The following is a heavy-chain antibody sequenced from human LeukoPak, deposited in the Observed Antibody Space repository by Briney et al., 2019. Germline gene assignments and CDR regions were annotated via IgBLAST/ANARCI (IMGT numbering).Heavy chain of an antibody. CDR2: INPNSGGT. Sequence: VASVKVSCKASGYTFTGYYMHWVRQAPGQGLEWMGWINPNSGGTNYAQKFQGRVTMTRDTSISTAYMELSRLRSDDTAVYYCARDLFAFGFGESPYWGQGTLVTVSS. CDR1: GYTFTGYY. D-gene: IGHD3-10*01. CDR3: ARDLFAFGFGESPY. V-gene: IGHV1-2*02. J-gene: IGHJ4*02.